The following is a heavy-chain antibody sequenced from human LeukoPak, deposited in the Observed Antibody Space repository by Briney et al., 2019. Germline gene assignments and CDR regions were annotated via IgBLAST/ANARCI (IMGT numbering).Heavy chain of an antibody. Sequence: PSETLSLTCSVSVVSMNGYYWSWLRQSAGNRLEWIGHVDSSGNTNYNPSLESRVTMSVDTSKKQFSLKLTSVTAADMAVYFCARQFLVGSTFHAFDLWGQGTRVTVSS. J-gene: IGHJ3*01. CDR1: VVSMNGYY. CDR3: ARQFLVGSTFHAFDL. D-gene: IGHD1-26*01. CDR2: VDSSGNT. V-gene: IGHV4-4*07.